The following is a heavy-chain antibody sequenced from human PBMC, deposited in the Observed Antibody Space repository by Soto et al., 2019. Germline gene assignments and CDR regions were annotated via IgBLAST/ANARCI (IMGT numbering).Heavy chain of an antibody. D-gene: IGHD2-15*01. CDR1: GFTFSSYW. CDR3: ARDDVAATRYYYYGMDV. J-gene: IGHJ6*02. CDR2: IKQDGSEK. V-gene: IGHV3-7*05. Sequence: GGSLRLSCAASGFTFSSYWMSWVRQAPGKGLEWVANIKQDGSEKYYVDSVKGRFTISRDNAKNSLYLQMNSLRAEDTSVYYCARDDVAATRYYYYGMDVWGQGTTVTVSS.